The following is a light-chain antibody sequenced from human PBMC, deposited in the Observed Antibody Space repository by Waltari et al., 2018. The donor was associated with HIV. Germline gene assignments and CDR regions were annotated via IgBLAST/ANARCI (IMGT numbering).Light chain of an antibody. Sequence: QSALTQPASVSGSPGQSIPISCTGTSSDVGGYNYVSWYQQHPGRAPKVVVYEVSNRPSGISNRFSGSKSGNTASLTISGLQAEDEADYYCISYTSGSTLYVFGTGTKVTVL. CDR3: ISYTSGSTLYV. CDR2: EVS. J-gene: IGLJ1*01. V-gene: IGLV2-14*01. CDR1: SSDVGGYNY.